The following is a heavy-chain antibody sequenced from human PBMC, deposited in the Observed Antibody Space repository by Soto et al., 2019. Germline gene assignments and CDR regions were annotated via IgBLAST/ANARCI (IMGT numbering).Heavy chain of an antibody. J-gene: IGHJ4*02. Sequence: SETLSLTCSVSGYSFSSSDYYWAWIRKPPGKGLEWIGSMLYSGLTSYNPSLKSRVTLSVDTSKNQFSVRLNSVTASDTAVYYCAPLSVSLSGPYGIHVWGQGTQVTVSS. D-gene: IGHD2-15*01. CDR1: GYSFSSSDYY. CDR2: MLYSGLT. V-gene: IGHV4-39*01. CDR3: APLSVSLSGPYGIHV.